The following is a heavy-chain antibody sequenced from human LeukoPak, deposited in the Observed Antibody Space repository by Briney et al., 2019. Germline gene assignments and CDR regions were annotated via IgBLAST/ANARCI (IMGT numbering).Heavy chain of an antibody. Sequence: NPSETLSLTCTVSGGSISSGGYSWSWIRQHPGKGLEWIGCIYYSGSTYYNPSLKSRVTISVDTSKNQFSLKLSSVTAADTAVYYCARPSAYYSTDAFDIWGQGTMVTVSS. J-gene: IGHJ3*02. CDR3: ARPSAYYSTDAFDI. CDR1: GGSISSGGYS. CDR2: IYYSGST. V-gene: IGHV4-31*03. D-gene: IGHD3-22*01.